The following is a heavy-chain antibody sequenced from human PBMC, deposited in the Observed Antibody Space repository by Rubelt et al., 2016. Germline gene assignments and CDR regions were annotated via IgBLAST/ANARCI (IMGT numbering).Heavy chain of an antibody. J-gene: IGHJ4*02. CDR3: TTVTDDYGSYY. CDR2: IKSKPDGGTT. V-gene: IGHV3-15*07. Sequence: VESGGGLVKPGGSLRLSCAASGFTFTKAWMNWVRQAPGKGLEWVGRIKSKPDGGTTDYAAPVKGRFTISRDESKNTLYLEMNSLKTEDTAVYYCTTVTDDYGSYYWGQGTQVTVSS. CDR1: GFTFTKAW. D-gene: IGHD4-17*01.